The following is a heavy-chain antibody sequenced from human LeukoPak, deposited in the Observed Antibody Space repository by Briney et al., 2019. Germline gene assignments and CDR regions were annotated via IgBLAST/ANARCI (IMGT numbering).Heavy chain of an antibody. J-gene: IGHJ6*02. CDR3: VRDRGIASTGGYGMDV. CDR1: GFTFSGYA. Sequence: GGSLRLSCAASGFTFSGYAMHWVRQAPGKGLEWVAVISYDGSNEYYADSVKGRFTISRDNSKNTLYLQMNSLRAEDTAVYYCVRDRGIASTGGYGMDVWGQGTTVTVSS. D-gene: IGHD6-13*01. CDR2: ISYDGSNE. V-gene: IGHV3-30*14.